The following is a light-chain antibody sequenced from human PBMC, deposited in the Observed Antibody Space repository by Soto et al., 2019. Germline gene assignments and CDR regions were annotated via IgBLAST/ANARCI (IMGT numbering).Light chain of an antibody. CDR1: RIISTC. CDR3: QPYDISPWT. CDR2: DAS. J-gene: IGKJ1*01. V-gene: IGKV1-5*01. Sequence: DIQMTQSPSTLSASVGDRVTITCRASRIISTCLAWYQQKPGQAPKLLIYDASTLESGVPSRFSGSGSGTEFTLTISSLQPDDFATYSCQPYDISPWTFGQGPKVEIK.